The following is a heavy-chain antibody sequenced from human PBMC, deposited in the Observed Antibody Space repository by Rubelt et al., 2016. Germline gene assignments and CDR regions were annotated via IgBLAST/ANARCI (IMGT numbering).Heavy chain of an antibody. D-gene: IGHD6-13*01. CDR3: ARLELAGYCDY. CDR1: GGSISSYY. CDR2: IYYSGST. Sequence: QVQLQESGPGLVKPSETLPLTCTVSGGSISSYYWSWIRQPPGKGLEWIGYIYYSGSTNYNPSLKSRVTISVDTSKNQFSLKLSSVTAADTAVYYCARLELAGYCDYWGQGTLVTVSS. J-gene: IGHJ4*02. V-gene: IGHV4-59*08.